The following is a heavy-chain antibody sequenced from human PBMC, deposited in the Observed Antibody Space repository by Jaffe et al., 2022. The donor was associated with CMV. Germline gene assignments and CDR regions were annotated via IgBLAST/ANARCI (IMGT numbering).Heavy chain of an antibody. Sequence: QVQLVQSGAEVKKPGSSVKVSCKASGGTFSSYAISWVRQAPGQGLEWMGRIIPILGIANYAQKFQGRVTITADKSTSTAYMELSSLRSEDTAVYYCAREYSSSRTGEYYYYMDVWGKGTTVTVSS. CDR3: AREYSSSRTGEYYYYMDV. V-gene: IGHV1-69*09. D-gene: IGHD6-13*01. J-gene: IGHJ6*03. CDR1: GGTFSSYA. CDR2: IIPILGIA.